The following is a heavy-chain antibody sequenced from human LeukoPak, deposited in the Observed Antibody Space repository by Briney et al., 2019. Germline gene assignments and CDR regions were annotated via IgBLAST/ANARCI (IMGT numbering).Heavy chain of an antibody. CDR2: IGGRGGST. D-gene: IGHD3-22*01. J-gene: IGHJ4*02. CDR3: AKAAYYYDSSGHSYFDY. CDR1: GFIFSDYG. Sequence: GGSLRLSCAASGFIFSDYGMSWVRHAPGKGLVWVSSIGGRGGSTYYTDSVKGRFTISRDNSKNTLYLQMNSLRAEDTAVYYCAKAAYYYDSSGHSYFDYWGQGTLLTVSS. V-gene: IGHV3-23*01.